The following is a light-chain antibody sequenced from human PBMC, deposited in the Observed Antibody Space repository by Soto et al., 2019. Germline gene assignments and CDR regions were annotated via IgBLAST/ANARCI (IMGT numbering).Light chain of an antibody. V-gene: IGKV1-5*03. J-gene: IGKJ2*01. CDR2: TAS. Sequence: DIPMTQFPSTLSASIGDRVTITCRASQSISNWLAWYQQKAGKAPKLLIYTASSLDTGVPSRFSGSGSGTEFTLTISSLQPDDFATYYCQHYNRYSPYTFGQGTRLEIK. CDR1: QSISNW. CDR3: QHYNRYSPYT.